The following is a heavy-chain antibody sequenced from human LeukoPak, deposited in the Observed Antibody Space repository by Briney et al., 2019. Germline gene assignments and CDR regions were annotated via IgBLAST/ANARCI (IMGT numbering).Heavy chain of an antibody. CDR3: ARAGWIITSGIDY. CDR1: GYSISSGYS. Sequence: SETLSLTCAVSGYSISSGYSWGWIRQPPGKGLEWIGSFFYGGSPYYSPSLKSRVTISVDTSKNQFSLKVTSLTAADTAVYYCARAGWIITSGIDYWGQGALVTVSS. J-gene: IGHJ4*02. CDR2: FFYGGSP. D-gene: IGHD3-10*01. V-gene: IGHV4-38-2*01.